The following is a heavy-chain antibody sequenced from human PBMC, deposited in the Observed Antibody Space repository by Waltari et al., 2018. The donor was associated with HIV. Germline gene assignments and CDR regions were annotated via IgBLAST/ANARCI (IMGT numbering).Heavy chain of an antibody. Sequence: QVQLQQWGAGLLKPSETLSLTCAVYGGSFSGYYWSWIRQPPGKGLEWIGEINHSGSTNYNPSLKSRVTISVDTSKNQFSLKLSSVTAADTAVYYCASVGVHSGSWYDYWGQGTLVTVSS. CDR1: GGSFSGYY. CDR3: ASVGVHSGSWYDY. D-gene: IGHD1-26*01. J-gene: IGHJ4*02. CDR2: INHSGST. V-gene: IGHV4-34*01.